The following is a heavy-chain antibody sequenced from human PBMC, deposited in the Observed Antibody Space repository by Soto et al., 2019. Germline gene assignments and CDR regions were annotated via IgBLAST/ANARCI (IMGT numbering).Heavy chain of an antibody. Sequence: PSVKVSCNASGYTFTSYYMHWLLQSPGQGLEWMGIINPSGGSTSYAQKFQGRVTMTRDTSTSTVYMELSSLRSEDTAVYYCARNPHSSSWPHYMDVWGQGTTVTVSS. V-gene: IGHV1-46*01. D-gene: IGHD6-13*01. CDR2: INPSGGST. CDR1: GYTFTSYY. J-gene: IGHJ6*02. CDR3: ARNPHSSSWPHYMDV.